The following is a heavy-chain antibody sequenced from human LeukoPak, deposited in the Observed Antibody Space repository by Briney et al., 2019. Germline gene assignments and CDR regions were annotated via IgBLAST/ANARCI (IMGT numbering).Heavy chain of an antibody. CDR2: IYYSGST. D-gene: IGHD6-6*01. J-gene: IGHJ6*02. V-gene: IGHV4-39*07. CDR1: GGSISSSRYY. Sequence: SETLSLTCTVSGGSISSSRYYWGWIRQPPGKGLEWIGSIYYSGSTYYNPSLKSRVTISVDTSKNQFSLKLSSVTAADTAVYYCARVDSSSFYYYYGMDVWGQGTTVTVSS. CDR3: ARVDSSSFYYYYGMDV.